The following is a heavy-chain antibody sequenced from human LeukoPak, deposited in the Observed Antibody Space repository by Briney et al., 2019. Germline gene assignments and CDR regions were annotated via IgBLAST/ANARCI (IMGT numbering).Heavy chain of an antibody. V-gene: IGHV3-23*01. D-gene: IGHD6-19*01. CDR1: GFTFSSYA. CDR2: ISGSGGST. CDR3: AKDRGSSDWYFDTLNFDY. Sequence: PGGSLRLSCAASGFTFSSYAMSWVRQAPGKGLEWVSAISGSGGSTYYADSVKGRFTISRDNSKNTLYLQMNSLRAEDTAVYYCAKDRGSSDWYFDTLNFDYWGQGTLVTVSS. J-gene: IGHJ4*02.